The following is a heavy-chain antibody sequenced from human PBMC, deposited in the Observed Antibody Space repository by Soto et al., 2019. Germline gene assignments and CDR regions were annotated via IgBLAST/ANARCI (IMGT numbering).Heavy chain of an antibody. D-gene: IGHD3-9*01. J-gene: IGHJ5*02. CDR3: ARGGVYYDILTGNPNNWFDP. V-gene: IGHV1-18*01. CDR1: GYTFTSYG. Sequence: ASVKVSCKASGYTFTSYGISWVRQAPGQGLEWMGWISAYNGNTNYAQKLQGRVTMTTDTSTSTAYMELRSLRSDDTAVYYCARGGVYYDILTGNPNNWFDPWGQGTLVTLSS. CDR2: ISAYNGNT.